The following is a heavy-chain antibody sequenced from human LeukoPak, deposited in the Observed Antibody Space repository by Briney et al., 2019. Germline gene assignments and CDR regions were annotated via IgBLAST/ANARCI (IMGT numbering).Heavy chain of an antibody. CDR2: IRYDGSNK. CDR1: GFTSSSYG. CDR3: AKLTSPKYCSSTSCKFDY. D-gene: IGHD2-2*01. J-gene: IGHJ4*02. Sequence: GGSLRLSCAASGFTSSSYGMHWVRQAPGKGLEWVAFIRYDGSNKYYADSVKGRFTISRDNSKNTLYLQMNSLRAEDTAVYYCAKLTSPKYCSSTSCKFDYWGQGTLVTVSS. V-gene: IGHV3-30*02.